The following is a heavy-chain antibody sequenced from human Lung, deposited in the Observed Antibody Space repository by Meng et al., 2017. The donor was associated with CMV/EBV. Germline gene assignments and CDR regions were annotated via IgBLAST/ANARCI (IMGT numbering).Heavy chain of an antibody. D-gene: IGHD6-13*01. Sequence: ESXKISXAASGFTSSNYAINWVRQAPGKGLEWVSAISGTGATTYYADSVRGRFTISRDNSKNSVHLQMNSLRAEDTATYYCAKTSAAARVYYSDYWSPGXLVTVSS. CDR2: ISGTGATT. CDR1: GFTSSNYA. CDR3: AKTSAAARVYYSDY. J-gene: IGHJ4*02. V-gene: IGHV3-23*01.